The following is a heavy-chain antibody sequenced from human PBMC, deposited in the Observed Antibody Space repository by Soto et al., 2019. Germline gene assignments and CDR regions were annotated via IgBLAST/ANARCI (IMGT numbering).Heavy chain of an antibody. CDR2: ISDGGSST. D-gene: IGHD3-9*01. Sequence: GGSLRLSCAASGFTFSSYVMSWVRQAPGKGLEWVSSISDGGSSTYYADPVKGRFTISRHNSKNTLYLQMNSLRAEDTAVYYCARGVGTIFWDFGAFDIWGQGTMVTVSS. J-gene: IGHJ3*02. CDR1: GFTFSSYV. V-gene: IGHV3-23*01. CDR3: ARGVGTIFWDFGAFDI.